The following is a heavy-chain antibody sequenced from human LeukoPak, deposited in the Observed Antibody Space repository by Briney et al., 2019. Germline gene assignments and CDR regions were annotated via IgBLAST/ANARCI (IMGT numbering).Heavy chain of an antibody. J-gene: IGHJ2*01. CDR3: ATYGGNSGYFDL. Sequence: GRSLRLSCTASGFTFGDYAMSWVRQAPGKGLEWVSYISSSGSTIYYADSVKGRFTISRDNAKNSLYLQMNSLRAEDTAVYYCATYGGNSGYFDLWGRGTLVTVSS. V-gene: IGHV3-11*01. CDR1: GFTFGDYA. D-gene: IGHD4-23*01. CDR2: ISSSGSTI.